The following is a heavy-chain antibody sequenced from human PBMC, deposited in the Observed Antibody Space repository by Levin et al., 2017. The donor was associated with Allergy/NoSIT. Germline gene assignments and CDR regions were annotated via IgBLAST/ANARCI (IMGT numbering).Heavy chain of an antibody. J-gene: IGHJ3*02. CDR2: IYYSGST. Sequence: SQTLSLTCTVSGGSIRSSYWSWIRQPPGKGLEWIGYIYYSGSTNYNPSLKSRVTISVDTSKNQFSLKLSSVTAADTAVYYCARVSYYDYVWGSYYAFDIWGQGTMVTVSS. D-gene: IGHD3-16*01. CDR1: GGSIRSSY. V-gene: IGHV4-59*01. CDR3: ARVSYYDYVWGSYYAFDI.